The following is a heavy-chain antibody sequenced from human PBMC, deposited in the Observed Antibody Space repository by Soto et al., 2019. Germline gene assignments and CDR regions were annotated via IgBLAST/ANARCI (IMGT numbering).Heavy chain of an antibody. CDR3: AKDASASYFDY. CDR1: GFTFSSYG. V-gene: IGHV3-30*18. J-gene: IGHJ4*02. CDR2: ISSDGSNK. Sequence: PGGSLRLPCAASGFTFSSYGMHWVRQAPGKGLEWVAVISSDGSNKYYADSVKGRFTISRDNSKNTLYLQMNSLRAEDTAVYYCAKDASASYFDYWGQGTLVTVSS. D-gene: IGHD6-19*01.